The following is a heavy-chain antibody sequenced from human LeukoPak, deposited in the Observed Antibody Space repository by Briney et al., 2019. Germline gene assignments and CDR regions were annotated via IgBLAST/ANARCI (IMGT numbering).Heavy chain of an antibody. D-gene: IGHD1-1*01. CDR2: INPNSGGT. Sequence: GASVTVSCKASGYTFTGYYMHWVRQAPGQGLEWMGWINPNSGGTNYAQKFQGRVTMTRDTSISTAYMELSRLRSDDTAVYYCARPYNWNDGEDWFDPWGQGTLVTVSS. J-gene: IGHJ5*02. CDR3: ARPYNWNDGEDWFDP. CDR1: GYTFTGYY. V-gene: IGHV1-2*02.